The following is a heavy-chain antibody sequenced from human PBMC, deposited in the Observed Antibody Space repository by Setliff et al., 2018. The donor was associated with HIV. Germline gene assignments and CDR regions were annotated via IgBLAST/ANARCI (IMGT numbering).Heavy chain of an antibody. J-gene: IGHJ6*03. CDR1: GGSISSYY. D-gene: IGHD3-16*01. V-gene: IGHV4-4*07. CDR3: ARDVPWGDYYYYMDV. CDR2: IYTSGST. Sequence: RSETLSLTCTVSGGSISSYYWSWIRQPAGKGLEWIGHIYTSGSTNYNPSLKSRVTKSVDTSKNQFSLKLSSVTAADTAVYYCARDVPWGDYYYYMDVWGKGTTVTVSS.